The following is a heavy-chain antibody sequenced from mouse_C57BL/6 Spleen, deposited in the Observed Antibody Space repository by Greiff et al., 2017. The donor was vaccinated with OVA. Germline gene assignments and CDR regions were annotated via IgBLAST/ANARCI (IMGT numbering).Heavy chain of an antibody. V-gene: IGHV1-55*01. CDR3: ARDYDHFYYAMDY. J-gene: IGHJ4*01. CDR2: IYPGSGST. D-gene: IGHD2-4*01. CDR1: GYTFTSYW. Sequence: VQLQQPGAELVKPGASVKMSCKASGYTFTSYWITWVKQRPGQGLEWIGDIYPGSGSTNYNEKFKSKATLTVDTSSSTAYMQLSSLTSEDSAVYYCARDYDHFYYAMDYWGQGTSVTVSS.